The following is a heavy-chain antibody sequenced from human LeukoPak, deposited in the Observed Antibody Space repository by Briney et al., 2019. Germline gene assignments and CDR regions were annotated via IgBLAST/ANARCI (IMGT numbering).Heavy chain of an antibody. J-gene: IGHJ4*02. V-gene: IGHV4-59*11. Sequence: PSETLSLTCTVSGGFIVSHYWTWIRQPPGKGLEWIDYIYSTGGTNYNPSLKGRVDISVDTSKNQFSLILSSVTAADTAVYYCARIAVSSGWGYFDSWGQGTLVTASS. CDR2: IYSTGGT. D-gene: IGHD6-19*01. CDR1: GGFIVSHY. CDR3: ARIAVSSGWGYFDS.